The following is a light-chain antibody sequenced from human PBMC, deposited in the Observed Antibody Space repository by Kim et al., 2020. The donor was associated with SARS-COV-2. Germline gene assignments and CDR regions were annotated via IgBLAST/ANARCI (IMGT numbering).Light chain of an antibody. V-gene: IGKV1-33*01. J-gene: IGKJ5*01. CDR3: QQNDAFPIT. CDR1: QVIRKF. CDR2: DVS. Sequence: ESGGDRVTITCQATQVIRKFLNWHQQRPGKAPQLLIYDVSNLQTGVPSRFSGSGYGTEFTLTISSLQPEDFATYYCQQNDAFPITFGQGTRLEIK.